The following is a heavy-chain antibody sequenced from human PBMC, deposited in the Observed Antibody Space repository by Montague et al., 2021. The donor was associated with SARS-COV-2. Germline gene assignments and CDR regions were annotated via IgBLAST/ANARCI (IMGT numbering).Heavy chain of an antibody. V-gene: IGHV4-59*08. CDR1: GDSITYFY. Sequence: SETLSLTCSVSGDSITYFYWSWIRQAPGKGLEWIGHIYSRGSTKXNPSLESRVTISADTSTNHFSLNLRSVTAADTAVYYCASLPRITIFGVVIHFDYWGQGTLVTVSS. CDR3: ASLPRITIFGVVIHFDY. J-gene: IGHJ4*02. CDR2: IYSRGST. D-gene: IGHD3-3*01.